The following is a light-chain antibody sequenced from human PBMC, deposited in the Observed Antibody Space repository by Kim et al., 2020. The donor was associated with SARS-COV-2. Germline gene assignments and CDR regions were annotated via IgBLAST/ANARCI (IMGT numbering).Light chain of an antibody. CDR2: DNN. Sequence: QSALTQPPSVSAAPGQKVTISCSGSSSKIGNNYVSWYQRLPGTAPKLLIYDNNKRPSGIPDRFSGSKSGTSATLGITGLQTGDEADYYCGTWDSSLSAVVFGGGTQLTVL. CDR3: GTWDSSLSAVV. J-gene: IGLJ2*01. V-gene: IGLV1-51*01. CDR1: SSKIGNNY.